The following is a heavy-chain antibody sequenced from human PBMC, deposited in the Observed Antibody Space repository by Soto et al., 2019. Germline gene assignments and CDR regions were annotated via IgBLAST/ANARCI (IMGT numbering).Heavy chain of an antibody. V-gene: IGHV3-23*01. Sequence: PGGSLRLSCAASGFTFNSYAMSWVRQAPGKGLEWVSMISDSGANTYFADSVKGRFTISRDNSKNTLYLQMNSLKADDTAEYYCAKDQRAVTGLGAFDYWGQGTLVTVSS. J-gene: IGHJ4*01. D-gene: IGHD6-19*01. CDR1: GFTFNSYA. CDR2: ISDSGANT. CDR3: AKDQRAVTGLGAFDY.